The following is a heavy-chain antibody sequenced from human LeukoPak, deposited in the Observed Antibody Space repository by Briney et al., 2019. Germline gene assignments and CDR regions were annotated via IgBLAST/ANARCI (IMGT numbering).Heavy chain of an antibody. V-gene: IGHV4-30-2*01. J-gene: IGHJ4*02. Sequence: PSQTLSLTCTVAGGSITSGNSYWSWIRQAPGRGLEWIGYIYHSGDTYSNPSLKSRATVSMDRSKNQFSLNRSSVTAADTAVCYCARLIAADPQLDCWGQRTLVTVSS. CDR2: IYHSGDT. CDR3: ARLIAADPQLDC. D-gene: IGHD6-13*01. CDR1: GGSITSGNSY.